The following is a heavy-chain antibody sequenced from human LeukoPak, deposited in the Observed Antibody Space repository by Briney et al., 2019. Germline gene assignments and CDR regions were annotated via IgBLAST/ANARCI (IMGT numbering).Heavy chain of an antibody. Sequence: ASVKVSCKASGYTFTSYGISWVRQAPGQGLEWMGWISAYNGNTNYAQKLQGRVTMTTDTSTSTAYMELRSLRSDDTAVYYCARDEYDFWSGCYYMDVWGKGTTVTVSS. CDR1: GYTFTSYG. V-gene: IGHV1-18*01. J-gene: IGHJ6*03. CDR3: ARDEYDFWSGCYYMDV. D-gene: IGHD3-3*01. CDR2: ISAYNGNT.